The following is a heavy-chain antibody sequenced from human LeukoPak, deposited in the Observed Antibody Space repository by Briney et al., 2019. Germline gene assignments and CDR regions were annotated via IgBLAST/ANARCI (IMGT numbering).Heavy chain of an antibody. CDR1: GFSFVGHW. CDR3: ARESGLRWKQYDY. J-gene: IGHJ4*02. CDR2: ISYDGSNK. V-gene: IGHV3-30*03. D-gene: IGHD4-23*01. Sequence: GGSLRLSCEVSGFSFVGHWMTRVRQAPGKGLEWVAVISYDGSNKYYADSVKGRFTISRDNSKNTLYLQMNSLRAEDTAVYYCARESGLRWKQYDYWGQGTLVTVSS.